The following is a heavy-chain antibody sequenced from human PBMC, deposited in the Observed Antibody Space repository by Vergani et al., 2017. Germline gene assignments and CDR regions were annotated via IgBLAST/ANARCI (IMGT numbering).Heavy chain of an antibody. CDR3: ARGVTMIVVVIPHSWFDP. CDR1: GGSISSGGYY. V-gene: IGHV4-31*03. D-gene: IGHD3-22*01. CDR2: IYYSGST. Sequence: QVQLQESGPGLVKPSQTLSLTCTVSGGSISSGGYYWSWIRQHPGKGLEWIGYIYYSGSTYYNPSLKSRVTISVDTSKNQFSLKLSSVTAADTAVYYCARGVTMIVVVIPHSWFDPWGQGTLVTVSS. J-gene: IGHJ5*02.